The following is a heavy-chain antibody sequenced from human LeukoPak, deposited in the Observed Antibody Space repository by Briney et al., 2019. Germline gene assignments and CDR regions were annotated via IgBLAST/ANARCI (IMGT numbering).Heavy chain of an antibody. CDR3: AKGGAVSSKSITMVRGTRRYNYYMDV. D-gene: IGHD3-10*01. Sequence: PGGSLRLSCAASGFTFSSYGMSWVRQAPGKGLEWVSAISGSGGSTYYADSVKGRFTISRDNSKNTLYLQMNSLRADDTAVYYCAKGGAVSSKSITMVRGTRRYNYYMDVWGKGTTVTISS. V-gene: IGHV3-23*01. CDR1: GFTFSSYG. CDR2: ISGSGGST. J-gene: IGHJ6*03.